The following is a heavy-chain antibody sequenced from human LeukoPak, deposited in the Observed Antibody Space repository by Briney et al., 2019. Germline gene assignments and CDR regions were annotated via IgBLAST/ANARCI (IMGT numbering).Heavy chain of an antibody. D-gene: IGHD6-19*01. CDR3: ARAGSSGWYDYYYYMDV. CDR2: ISYDGSNK. Sequence: GGSLRLSCAASGFTFGSYAMHWVRQAPGKGLEWVAVISYDGSNKYYADSVKGRFTISRDNSKNTLYLQMNSLRAEDTAVYYCARAGSSGWYDYYYYMDVWGKGTTVTVSS. V-gene: IGHV3-30*01. CDR1: GFTFGSYA. J-gene: IGHJ6*03.